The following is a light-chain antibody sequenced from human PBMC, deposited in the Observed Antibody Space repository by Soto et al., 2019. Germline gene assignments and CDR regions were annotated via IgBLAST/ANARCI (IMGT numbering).Light chain of an antibody. J-gene: IGKJ1*01. V-gene: IGKV1-6*01. CDR1: QGIGHA. Sequence: AIQMTQSPSYLSASVGDRVTISCRASQGIGHALGWYQQKPGKPPKVLIYGASNLQNGVPPRFSGSGSGTDFTLAISSLQPEDSSTYYCLPDINYPWTFGQGTKVDIK. CDR3: LPDINYPWT. CDR2: GAS.